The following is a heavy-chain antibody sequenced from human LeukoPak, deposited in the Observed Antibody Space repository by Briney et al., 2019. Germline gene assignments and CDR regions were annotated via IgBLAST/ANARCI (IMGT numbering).Heavy chain of an antibody. CDR2: IYYSGRS. CDR1: DGSISRSSYY. Sequence: SETLSLTCTVSDGSISRSSYYWGWIRQPPGKGLEWIGSIYYSGRSYYNPSLKSRVTISVDTSKSQFSLKLSSVTAADTAVYYCARSGGWFDPWGQGTLVTVSS. V-gene: IGHV4-39*01. J-gene: IGHJ5*02. D-gene: IGHD3-10*01. CDR3: ARSGGWFDP.